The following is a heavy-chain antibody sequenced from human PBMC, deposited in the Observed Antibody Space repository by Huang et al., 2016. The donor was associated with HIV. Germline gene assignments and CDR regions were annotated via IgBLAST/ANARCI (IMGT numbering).Heavy chain of an antibody. D-gene: IGHD3-22*01. CDR2: VRSIGYGGTT. J-gene: IGHJ3*02. CDR3: TRISRYDSSGYYPLGTFDI. V-gene: IGHV3-49*03. CDR1: GFTFRDYV. Sequence: TASGFTFRDYVMTWFRQAPGKGLEWVGFVRSIGYGGTTEYAASVKGRFTISRDDSKSVAYLQMNSLKTEDTAVYYGTRISRYDSSGYYPLGTFDIWGQGTLVTVSS.